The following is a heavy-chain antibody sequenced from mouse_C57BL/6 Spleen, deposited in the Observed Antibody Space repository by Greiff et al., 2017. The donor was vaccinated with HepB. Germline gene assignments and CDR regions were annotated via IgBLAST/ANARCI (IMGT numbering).Heavy chain of an antibody. CDR1: GYSFTGYY. Sequence: VQLKESGPELVKPGASVKISCKASGYSFTGYYMNWVKQSPEKSLEWIGEINPSTGGTTYNQKFKAKATLTVDKSSSTAYMQLKSLTSEDSAVYYCATTTVVAHWYFDVWGTGTTVTVSS. CDR2: INPSTGGT. D-gene: IGHD1-1*01. V-gene: IGHV1-42*01. J-gene: IGHJ1*03. CDR3: ATTTVVAHWYFDV.